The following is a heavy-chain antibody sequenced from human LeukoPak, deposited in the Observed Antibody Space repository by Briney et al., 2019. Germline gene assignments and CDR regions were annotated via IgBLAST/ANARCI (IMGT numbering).Heavy chain of an antibody. CDR3: ARGDCSSAICYSPMDV. Sequence: PSETLSLTCTVSGYSISSGYYWVWIRQTPGKGLEWIGSIYRSGSTNYNPSLKSRVTISVDTSKNQFSLKVNSVTAADTALYYCARGDCSSAICYSPMDVWGKGTTVTVSS. V-gene: IGHV4-38-2*02. D-gene: IGHD2-2*01. CDR2: IYRSGST. CDR1: GYSISSGYY. J-gene: IGHJ6*03.